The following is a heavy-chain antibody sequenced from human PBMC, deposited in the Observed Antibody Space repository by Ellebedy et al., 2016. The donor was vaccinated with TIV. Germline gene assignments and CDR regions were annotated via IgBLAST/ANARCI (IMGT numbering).Heavy chain of an antibody. CDR2: IYTSGST. CDR3: ARYYYGSGTFDY. CDR1: GGSISSYY. D-gene: IGHD3-10*01. Sequence: SETLSLXXTVSGGSISSYYWSWIWQPAGKGLEWIGRIYTSGSTNYNPSLKSRVTMSVDTSKNQFSLKLSSVTAADTAVYYCARYYYGSGTFDYWGQGTLVTVSS. J-gene: IGHJ4*02. V-gene: IGHV4-4*07.